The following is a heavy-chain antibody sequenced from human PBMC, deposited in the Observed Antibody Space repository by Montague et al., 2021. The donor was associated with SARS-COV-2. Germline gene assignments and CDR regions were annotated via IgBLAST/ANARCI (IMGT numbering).Heavy chain of an antibody. Sequence: YPGSLESRITISGDTSKNQFSLQLNSVTPEDTAVYYCASASYGDHWAFDVWGQGTMVTGSA. CDR3: ASASYGDHWAFDV. D-gene: IGHD7-27*01. V-gene: IGHV6-1*01. J-gene: IGHJ3*01.